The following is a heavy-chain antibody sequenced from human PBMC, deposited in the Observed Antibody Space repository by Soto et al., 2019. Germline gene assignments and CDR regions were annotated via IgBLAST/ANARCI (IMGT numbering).Heavy chain of an antibody. CDR2: IIPIFGTT. J-gene: IGHJ2*01. V-gene: IGHV1-69*06. CDR3: ARDYYDGAGYYSWYFDL. Sequence: QVQLVQSGAEVKKPGSSVKVSCKASGGSFSSYPISWVRQAPGQGLEWMAGIIPIFGTTNYAQKFQGRVTITADKSTTTAYMELSSLRSEDTAVYYCARDYYDGAGYYSWYFDLWGRGTLVTVSS. D-gene: IGHD3-22*01. CDR1: GGSFSSYP.